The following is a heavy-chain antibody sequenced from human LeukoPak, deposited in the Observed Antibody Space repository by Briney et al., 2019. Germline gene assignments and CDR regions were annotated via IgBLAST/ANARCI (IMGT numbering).Heavy chain of an antibody. CDR3: ARPGGYSDE. CDR2: ITSSGSTI. D-gene: IGHD3-22*01. Sequence: PGGSLRLSCAASGFTFSSYGFNWVRQAPGKGLEWVSYITSSGSTIYYADSVKGRFTISRDNAKTSLYLQMNSLRAEDTAVYYCARPGGYSDEWGQGTLVTVSS. J-gene: IGHJ4*02. V-gene: IGHV3-48*03. CDR1: GFTFSSYG.